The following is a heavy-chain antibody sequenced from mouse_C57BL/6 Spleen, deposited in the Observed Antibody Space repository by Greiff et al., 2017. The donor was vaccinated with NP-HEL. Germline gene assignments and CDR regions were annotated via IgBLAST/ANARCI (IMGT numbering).Heavy chain of an antibody. CDR2: IDPSDSET. J-gene: IGHJ4*01. CDR1: GYTFTSYW. Sequence: QVQLKQPGAELVRPGSSVKLSCKASGYTFTSYWMHWVKQRPIQGLEWIGNIDPSDSETHYNQKFKDKATLTVDKSSSTAYMQLSSLTSEDSAVYYCARKGSPYYAMDYWGQGTSVTVSS. V-gene: IGHV1-52*01. CDR3: ARKGSPYYAMDY.